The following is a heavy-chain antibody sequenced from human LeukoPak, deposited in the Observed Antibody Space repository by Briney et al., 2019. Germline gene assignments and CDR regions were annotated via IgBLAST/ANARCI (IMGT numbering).Heavy chain of an antibody. J-gene: IGHJ4*02. CDR1: GLTFSIHW. V-gene: IGHV3-7*01. CDR3: ARVGYSSSSFDY. Sequence: GGSLRLSCAASGLTFSIHWMNWVRQAPGKGLECVANINKDGSTKYYVDSVKGRFTISRDNAKNSVFLQMNSLRTDDTAVYYCARVGYSSSSFDYWGQGTLVTVSS. D-gene: IGHD6-6*01. CDR2: INKDGSTK.